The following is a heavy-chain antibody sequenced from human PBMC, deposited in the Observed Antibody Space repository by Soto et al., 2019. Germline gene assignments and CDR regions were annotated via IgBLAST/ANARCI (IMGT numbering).Heavy chain of an antibody. J-gene: IGHJ6*02. CDR2: ISGSGGST. V-gene: IGHV3-23*01. Sequence: QPGGSLRLSCAASGFTFSSYAMSWVRQAPGKGLEWVSAISGSGGSTYYADSVKGRFTISRDNSKNTLYLQMNSLRAEDTAVYFCARARPDIVMVVGETPGYYGMDVWGQGTTVTVSS. D-gene: IGHD2-15*01. CDR1: GFTFSSYA. CDR3: ARARPDIVMVVGETPGYYGMDV.